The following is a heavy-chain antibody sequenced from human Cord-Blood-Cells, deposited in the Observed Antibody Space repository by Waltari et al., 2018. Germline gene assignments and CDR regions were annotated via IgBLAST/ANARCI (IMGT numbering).Heavy chain of an antibody. CDR3: ARDRLSCSGGSGYKVFGY. D-gene: IGHD2-15*01. Sequence: QVQLQESGPGLVKPSETLSLTCAVSGYSISSGYYWGWIRQPPGKGLEWIGSIYHSGHTYDDPSLKSRVTVSVDTSKNQFSLKLGSVTAADTAVYYCARDRLSCSGGSGYKVFGYWGQGTLVTVSS. J-gene: IGHJ4*02. V-gene: IGHV4-38-2*02. CDR1: GYSISSGYY. CDR2: IYHSGHT.